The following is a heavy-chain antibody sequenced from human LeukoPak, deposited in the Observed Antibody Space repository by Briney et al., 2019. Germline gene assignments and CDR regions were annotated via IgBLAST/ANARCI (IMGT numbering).Heavy chain of an antibody. CDR3: ARDWLEPSPFDY. D-gene: IGHD1-1*01. CDR1: GGTFSSYA. Sequence: GSSVKVSCKASGGTFSSYAISWVRQAPGQGLEWMGRIIPILGIANYAQKFQGRVTITADKSTSTAYMELSSLRSEDTAVYYCARDWLEPSPFDYWGQGTLVTVSS. J-gene: IGHJ4*02. V-gene: IGHV1-69*04. CDR2: IIPILGIA.